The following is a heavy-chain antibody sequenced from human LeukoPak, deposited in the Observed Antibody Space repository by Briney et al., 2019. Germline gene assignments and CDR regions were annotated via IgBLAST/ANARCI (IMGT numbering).Heavy chain of an antibody. CDR2: IIPILAIA. J-gene: IGHJ4*02. D-gene: IGHD4-17*01. V-gene: IGHV1-69*04. CDR3: ARATTVTSAFDY. Sequence: SVKVSCKASGYTFTGYYMHWVRQAPGQGLEWMGRIIPILAIANYAQKFQGRVTITADKSTSTAYMELYSLRSEDTAVYYCARATTVTSAFDYWGQGTLVTVSS. CDR1: GYTFTGYY.